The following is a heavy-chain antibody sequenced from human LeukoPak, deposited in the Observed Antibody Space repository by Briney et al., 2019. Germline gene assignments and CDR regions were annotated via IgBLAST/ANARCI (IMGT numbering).Heavy chain of an antibody. CDR3: AREVEMVRGAFDAFDI. CDR2: IKQDGSEK. CDR1: GFTFSTFW. D-gene: IGHD3-10*01. J-gene: IGHJ3*02. V-gene: IGHV3-7*01. Sequence: GGSLRLSCAGAGFTFSTFWMSWVRQAPGKGLEWVANIKQDGSEKYYVDSVKGRFTISRDNAKNSLYLQMNSLRAEDTAVYYCAREVEMVRGAFDAFDIWGQGTMVTVSS.